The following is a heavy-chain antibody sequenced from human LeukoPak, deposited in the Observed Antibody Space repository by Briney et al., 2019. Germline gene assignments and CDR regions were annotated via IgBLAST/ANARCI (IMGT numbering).Heavy chain of an antibody. J-gene: IGHJ6*02. CDR1: GFIFSSYS. CDR2: ISSSGSTT. Sequence: GGSLRLSCAASGFIFSSYSMNWVRQAPGKGLEWVSYISSSGSTTYYADSVKGRFTISRDNAKNSLYLQMNSLRAEDTAVYYCTRNYYYYYGMDIWGQGTTVTVSS. V-gene: IGHV3-48*04. CDR3: TRNYYYYYGMDI.